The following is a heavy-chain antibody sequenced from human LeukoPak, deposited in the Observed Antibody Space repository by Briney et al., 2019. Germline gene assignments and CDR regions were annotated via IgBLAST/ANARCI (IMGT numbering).Heavy chain of an antibody. V-gene: IGHV3-30*18. CDR3: AKFEKRWLHSPFDY. J-gene: IGHJ4*02. CDR2: ISYDGSNK. D-gene: IGHD5-24*01. Sequence: PGGSLRLSCAASGFTFSSYGMHWVRQAPGKGLEWVAVISYDGSNKYYADSVKGRFTVSRDNSKNTLYLQMNSLRAGDTAVYYCAKFEKRWLHSPFDYWGQGTLVTVSS. CDR1: GFTFSSYG.